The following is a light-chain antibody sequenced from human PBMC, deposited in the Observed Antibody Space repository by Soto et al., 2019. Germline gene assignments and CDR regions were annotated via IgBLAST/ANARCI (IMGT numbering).Light chain of an antibody. V-gene: IGKV3-20*01. J-gene: IGKJ5*01. CDR1: QSVNSR. Sequence: EIVLTQSPGTLSLSPGERATLSCRASQSVNSRLAWYQHKPGQAPRLLIYGASSRATGIPDRFSGSGSGTDFTLTISRLEPEDFAVYYCQQYGSSPITFGQGTRLEIK. CDR3: QQYGSSPIT. CDR2: GAS.